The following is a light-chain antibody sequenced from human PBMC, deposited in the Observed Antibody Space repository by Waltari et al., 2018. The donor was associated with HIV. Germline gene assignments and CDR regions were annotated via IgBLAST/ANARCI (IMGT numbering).Light chain of an antibody. CDR1: TGDVGGYNY. Sequence: QSALPQPASVSGSPGQSLTISFPRTTGDVGGYNYVSCYQQHPGKAPKLMIYEVSNRPSGVSNRFSGSKSGNTASLTISGLQAEDEADYYCSSYTSSSTLVFGGGTKLTVL. CDR2: EVS. J-gene: IGLJ3*02. CDR3: SSYTSSSTLV. V-gene: IGLV2-14*01.